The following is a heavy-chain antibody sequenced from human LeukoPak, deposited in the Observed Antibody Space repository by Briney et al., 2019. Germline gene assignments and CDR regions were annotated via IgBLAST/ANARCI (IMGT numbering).Heavy chain of an antibody. CDR3: ARADKTFYSDTSGYFY. Sequence: ASVKVSCKSSGYTFTRYGIIWVRQAPGQGLEWMGWISAYNGNTNYAQRLQGRVTMTTDTSTSTASMELRSLRSDDTAVYYCARADKTFYSDTSGYFYWGQGTLVTVSS. J-gene: IGHJ4*02. D-gene: IGHD3-22*01. CDR2: ISAYNGNT. CDR1: GYTFTRYG. V-gene: IGHV1-18*01.